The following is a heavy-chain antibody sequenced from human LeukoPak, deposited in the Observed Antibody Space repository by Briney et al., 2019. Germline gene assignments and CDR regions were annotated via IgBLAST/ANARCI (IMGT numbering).Heavy chain of an antibody. CDR3: AKSGVLVVARDFDS. CDR1: GGSISSSSYY. CDR2: INHSGNT. Sequence: SETLSLTCTVSGGSISSSSYYWGWIRQPPGKGLEWIGEINHSGNTNYNPSLESRVTISVDTSKNQFSLTLSSVTAADTAVYYCAKSGVLVVARDFDSWGQGTLVTVSS. J-gene: IGHJ4*02. D-gene: IGHD2-15*01. V-gene: IGHV4-39*07.